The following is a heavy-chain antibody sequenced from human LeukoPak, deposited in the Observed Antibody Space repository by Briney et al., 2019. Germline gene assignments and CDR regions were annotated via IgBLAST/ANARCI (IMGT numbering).Heavy chain of an antibody. CDR1: GGSFSGYY. J-gene: IGHJ5*02. D-gene: IGHD3-10*01. CDR3: ARLWFGELFGFDP. Sequence: SETLSLTCAVSGGSFSGYYWSWIRQPPGKGLEWIGEINHSGSTNYNPSLKSRVTISVDTSKNQFSLKLSSVTAADTAVYYCARLWFGELFGFDPWGQGTLVTVSS. CDR2: INHSGST. V-gene: IGHV4-34*01.